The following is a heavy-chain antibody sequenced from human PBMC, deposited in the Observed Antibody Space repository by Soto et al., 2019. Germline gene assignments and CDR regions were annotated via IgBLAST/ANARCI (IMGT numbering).Heavy chain of an antibody. J-gene: IGHJ4*02. D-gene: IGHD5-18*01. CDR1: GYSFTSYW. V-gene: IGHV5-51*01. CDR2: IYPGDSDT. Sequence: GESLKISCKGSGYSFTSYWIGWVRQMPGKGLEWMGIIYPGDSDTRYSPSFQGQVTISADKSISTAYLQWSSLKASDTAMYYCARQIYEYSYGYGSDYWGQGTLVTVSS. CDR3: ARQIYEYSYGYGSDY.